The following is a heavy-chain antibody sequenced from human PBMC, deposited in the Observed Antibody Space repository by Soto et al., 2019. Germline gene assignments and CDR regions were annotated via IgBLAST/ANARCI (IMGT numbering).Heavy chain of an antibody. V-gene: IGHV3-15*01. CDR2: IKSKTDGGTT. J-gene: IGHJ4*02. D-gene: IGHD3-10*01. Sequence: EVQLVESGGGLVKPGGSLRLSCAASGFTFSNAWMSWVRQAPGKGLEWVGRIKSKTDGGTTDYAAPVKGRFTISRDDSKNTLYLQMNSLKTEDTAVYYCTTGIWFGEFYDYWGQGTLVTVSS. CDR1: GFTFSNAW. CDR3: TTGIWFGEFYDY.